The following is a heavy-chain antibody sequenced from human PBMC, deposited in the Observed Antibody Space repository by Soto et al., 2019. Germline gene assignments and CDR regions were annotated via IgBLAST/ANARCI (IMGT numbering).Heavy chain of an antibody. CDR1: GFTVSSSY. CDR2: LYSAGAT. D-gene: IGHD3-16*01. J-gene: IGHJ2*01. Sequence: EVQLVESGGGLLQPGGSLRVSCAASGFTVSSSYMSWVRQAPGKGLEWVATLYSAGATYYADSVKGRFTISRDNSQNTLDLQMNSLKVEDAAVYHCARVVESNVWNGYWFFDLWGRCTLVTFS. CDR3: ARVVESNVWNGYWFFDL. V-gene: IGHV3-53*01.